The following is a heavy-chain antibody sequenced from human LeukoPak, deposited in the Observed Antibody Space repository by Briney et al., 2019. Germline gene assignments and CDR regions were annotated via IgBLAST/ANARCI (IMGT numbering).Heavy chain of an antibody. V-gene: IGHV4-34*01. CDR2: INHSGST. CDR3: ARGRRITMVRGVITQHNWFDP. CDR1: GGSFSGYY. Sequence: PSETLSLTCAAYGGSFSGYYWSWIRQPPGKGLERIGEINHSGSTNYNPSLKSRVTISVDTSKNQFSLKLSSATAADTAVYYCARGRRITMVRGVITQHNWFDPWGQGTLVTVSS. J-gene: IGHJ5*02. D-gene: IGHD3-10*01.